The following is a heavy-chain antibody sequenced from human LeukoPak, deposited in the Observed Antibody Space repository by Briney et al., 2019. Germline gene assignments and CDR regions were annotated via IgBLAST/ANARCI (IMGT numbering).Heavy chain of an antibody. Sequence: GGSLRLSCAASGFTFSSYSMNWVRQAPGKGLEWVSSISSSSSSYIYYADPVKGRFTISRDNAKNSLYLQMNSLRAEDTAVYYCARDGSYSSSWYFDYWGQGTLVTVSS. D-gene: IGHD6-13*01. J-gene: IGHJ4*02. V-gene: IGHV3-21*01. CDR2: ISSSSSSYI. CDR3: ARDGSYSSSWYFDY. CDR1: GFTFSSYS.